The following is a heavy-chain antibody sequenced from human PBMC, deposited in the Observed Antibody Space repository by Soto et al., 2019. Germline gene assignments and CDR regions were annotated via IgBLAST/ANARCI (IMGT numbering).Heavy chain of an antibody. CDR3: ARFYYDILTGYYRYFDY. Sequence: ASVKVSCKASGYTFTSYGISWVRQAPGQGLEWMGWISAYNGNTNYAQKLQGRVTTTTDTSTSTAYMELRSLRSDDTAVYYCARFYYDILTGYYRYFDYWGQGTLVTVSS. V-gene: IGHV1-18*01. D-gene: IGHD3-9*01. CDR2: ISAYNGNT. CDR1: GYTFTSYG. J-gene: IGHJ4*02.